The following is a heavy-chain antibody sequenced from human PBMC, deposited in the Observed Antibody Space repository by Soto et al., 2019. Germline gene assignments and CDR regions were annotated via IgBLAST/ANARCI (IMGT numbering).Heavy chain of an antibody. CDR2: IDPSDSYT. Sequence: GESLKISCKVSGYSFTSYWISWVRQMPGKGLEWMGRIDPSDSYTNYSPSFQGHVTISADKSISTAYLQWSSLKASDTAMYYCARLPYYYDSSGLQQYGMDVWGQGTTVTVSS. CDR3: ARLPYYYDSSGLQQYGMDV. CDR1: GYSFTSYW. J-gene: IGHJ6*02. V-gene: IGHV5-10-1*01. D-gene: IGHD3-22*01.